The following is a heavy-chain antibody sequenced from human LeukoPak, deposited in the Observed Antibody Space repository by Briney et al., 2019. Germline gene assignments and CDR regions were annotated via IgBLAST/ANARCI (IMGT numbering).Heavy chain of an antibody. Sequence: GASVKVSCKASGYTFTSYGISWVRQAPGQGLEWMGGIIPIFGTANYAQKFQGRVTITADESTSTAYMELSSLRSEDTAVYYCARGATCSGGSCYPILWGQGTLVTVSS. D-gene: IGHD2-15*01. V-gene: IGHV1-69*13. CDR2: IIPIFGTA. J-gene: IGHJ4*02. CDR1: GYTFTSYG. CDR3: ARGATCSGGSCYPIL.